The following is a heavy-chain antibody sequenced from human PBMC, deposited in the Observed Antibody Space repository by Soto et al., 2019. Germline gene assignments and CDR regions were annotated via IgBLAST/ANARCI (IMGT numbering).Heavy chain of an antibody. Sequence: VQLAQSGAEVKKPGSSVKVSCKASGGTFSSYALSWVRQAPGQGLEWMGGIIPMSGATNYAQKFQGRVTFTEDESTNTAYLELTSLRSEDTAVYYWARGGPESDYWGQGTRVTVSS. D-gene: IGHD1-26*01. J-gene: IGHJ4*02. CDR2: IIPMSGAT. CDR1: GGTFSSYA. CDR3: ARGGPESDY. V-gene: IGHV1-69*12.